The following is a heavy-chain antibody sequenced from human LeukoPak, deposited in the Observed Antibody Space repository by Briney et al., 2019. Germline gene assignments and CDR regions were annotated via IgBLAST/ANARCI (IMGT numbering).Heavy chain of an antibody. CDR3: ARDRGEYSSSRYMYNWFDP. Sequence: SETLSLTCTVSGGSISSSSYYWGWIRQPPGKGLEWIGSIYYSGSTYYNPSLKSRVTMSVDTSKNQFSLKLSSVTAADTAVYYCARDRGEYSSSRYMYNWFDPWGQGTLVTVSS. V-gene: IGHV4-39*07. J-gene: IGHJ5*02. D-gene: IGHD6-13*01. CDR1: GGSISSSSYY. CDR2: IYYSGST.